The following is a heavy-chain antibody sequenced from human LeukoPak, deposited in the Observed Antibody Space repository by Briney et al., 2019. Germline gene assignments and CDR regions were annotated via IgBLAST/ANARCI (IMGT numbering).Heavy chain of an antibody. CDR3: PKDQDGYNTFDY. D-gene: IGHD5-24*01. J-gene: IGHJ4*02. Sequence: PGGSLRLSCAASGFTFSSYGMHWVRQAPGKELEGVAFIRYDGSNKYYADSVKGRFTISRDNSKNTLYLQMNSLRAEDTAEYYCPKDQDGYNTFDYWGQGTLVTVSS. V-gene: IGHV3-30*02. CDR1: GFTFSSYG. CDR2: IRYDGSNK.